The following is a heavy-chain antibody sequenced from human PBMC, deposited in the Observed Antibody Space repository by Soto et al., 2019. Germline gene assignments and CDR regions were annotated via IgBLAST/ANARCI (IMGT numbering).Heavy chain of an antibody. CDR3: ARGSKGYCSSTSCYVDYYYYMDV. J-gene: IGHJ6*03. CDR1: GGSFSGYY. CDR2: INHSGST. V-gene: IGHV4-34*01. Sequence: SETLSLTCAVYGGSFSGYYWSWIRQPPGKGLEWIGEINHSGSTNYNPSLKSRVTISVDTSKNQFSLKLSSVTAADTAVYYCARGSKGYCSSTSCYVDYYYYMDVWGKGTTVTVSS. D-gene: IGHD2-2*01.